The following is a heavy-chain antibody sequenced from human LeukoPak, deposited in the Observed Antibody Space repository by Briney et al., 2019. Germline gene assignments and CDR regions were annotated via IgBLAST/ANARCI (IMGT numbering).Heavy chain of an antibody. CDR1: GFAFSSYS. CDR2: ISSSSSYI. J-gene: IGHJ6*02. Sequence: PGGSLRLSCAASGFAFSSYSMNWVRQAPGKGLEWVSSISSSSSYIYYADSVKGRFTISRDNAKNSLYLQMNSLRAEDTAVYYCARDQVPIVVVVAATGYGMDVWGQGTTVTVSS. D-gene: IGHD2-15*01. CDR3: ARDQVPIVVVVAATGYGMDV. V-gene: IGHV3-21*01.